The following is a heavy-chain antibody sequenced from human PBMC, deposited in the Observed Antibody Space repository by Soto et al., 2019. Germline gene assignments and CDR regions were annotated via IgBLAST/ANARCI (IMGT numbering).Heavy chain of an antibody. CDR3: ARHPTVLWFGDGPDY. D-gene: IGHD3-10*01. CDR2: IYHSGST. CDR1: GGSISSSISY. Sequence: QPQLQESGPGLVKPSETLSLTCTVSGGSISSSISYWGWIRQPPGKGLEWIGSIYHSGSTYYNPSPKSRLTIPVDTSKNQFSLKLSAVTAADTAVYYCARHPTVLWFGDGPDYWGQGTLVTVSS. V-gene: IGHV4-39*01. J-gene: IGHJ4*02.